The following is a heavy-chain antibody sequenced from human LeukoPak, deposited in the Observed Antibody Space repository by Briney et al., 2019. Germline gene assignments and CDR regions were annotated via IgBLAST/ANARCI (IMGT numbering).Heavy chain of an antibody. D-gene: IGHD3-16*02. J-gene: IGHJ3*02. CDR2: IYYSGST. V-gene: IGHV4-39*07. CDR3: ARGSYRHDAFDI. Sequence: SETLSLTCTVSGGSISSSSYYWGWIRQPPGKGLEWIGSIYYSGSTYYNPSLKSRVTISVDTSKNQFSLKLSSVTAADTAVYYCARGSYRHDAFDIWGQGTMVTVSS. CDR1: GGSISSSSYY.